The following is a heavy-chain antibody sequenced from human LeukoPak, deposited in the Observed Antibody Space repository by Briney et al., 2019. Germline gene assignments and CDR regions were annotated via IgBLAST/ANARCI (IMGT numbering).Heavy chain of an antibody. D-gene: IGHD3-22*01. J-gene: IGHJ4*02. CDR3: AREGPKYFYDSNTYHFALAA. Sequence: GGSLRLSCTTSGFRFSAYGMNWVRQPPGKGLEWVASIWADGTNEEYLDSVRARFTISRHHSKDVLYLQMDSLRPEDTAVYYCAREGPKYFYDSNTYHFALAAWGQGALVTVSS. CDR1: GFRFSAYG. V-gene: IGHV3-33*01. CDR2: IWADGTNE.